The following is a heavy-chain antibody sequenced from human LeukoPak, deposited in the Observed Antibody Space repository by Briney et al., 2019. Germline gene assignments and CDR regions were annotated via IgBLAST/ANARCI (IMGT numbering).Heavy chain of an antibody. CDR2: ISSSGSTI. Sequence: GGSLRLSCAASGFTFSDYYMSWIRQAPGKGLEWVSYISSSGSTIYYADSVKGRFTISRDNAKNSLYLQMNSLRAEDTAVYYCAKAEDYYDSSGYNFAAGYWGQGTLVTVSS. CDR3: AKAEDYYDSSGYNFAAGY. V-gene: IGHV3-11*01. D-gene: IGHD3-22*01. CDR1: GFTFSDYY. J-gene: IGHJ4*02.